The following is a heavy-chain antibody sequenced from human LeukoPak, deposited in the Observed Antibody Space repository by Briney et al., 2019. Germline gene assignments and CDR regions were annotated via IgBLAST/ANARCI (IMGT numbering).Heavy chain of an antibody. D-gene: IGHD2-2*01. CDR2: MYTSGST. V-gene: IGHV4-61*02. J-gene: IGHJ6*03. CDR1: GGSINSGSYY. Sequence: SQTVSLTCTVSGGSINSGSYYWSWIRQPAGKGLEWIGRMYTSGSTNYNPSLKSRVSMSVDTSKNLLSLKLSSVTAADTAVYYCARVGVVPAAPAWYMDVWGKGTTVTVSS. CDR3: ARVGVVPAAPAWYMDV.